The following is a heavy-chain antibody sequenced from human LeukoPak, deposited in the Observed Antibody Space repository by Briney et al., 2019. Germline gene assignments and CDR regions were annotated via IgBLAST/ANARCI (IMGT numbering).Heavy chain of an antibody. Sequence: SSETLSLTCAVYGGSFSGYYWSWIRQPPGKGLEWIGEINHSGSTNYNPSLKSRVTISVDTSKNQFSLKLSSVTAADTAVYYCARGIVGADPGRHDAFDIWGQGTMVTVSS. CDR2: INHSGST. CDR1: GGSFSGYY. D-gene: IGHD1-26*01. J-gene: IGHJ3*02. V-gene: IGHV4-34*01. CDR3: ARGIVGADPGRHDAFDI.